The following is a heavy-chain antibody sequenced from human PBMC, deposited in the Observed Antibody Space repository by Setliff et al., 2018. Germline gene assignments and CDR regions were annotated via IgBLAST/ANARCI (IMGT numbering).Heavy chain of an antibody. D-gene: IGHD4-17*01. CDR3: ARSTVTQDFDS. J-gene: IGHJ4*02. Sequence: HGESLKISCKGSGYTFRNYWIGWVRQMPGKGLEWMGIIYPGDSDTRYSPSFQGQVTISADKSISTTYLQWSSLKASDTGMYYCARSTVTQDFDSWGQGTLVTVSS. CDR2: IYPGDSDT. V-gene: IGHV5-51*01. CDR1: GYTFRNYW.